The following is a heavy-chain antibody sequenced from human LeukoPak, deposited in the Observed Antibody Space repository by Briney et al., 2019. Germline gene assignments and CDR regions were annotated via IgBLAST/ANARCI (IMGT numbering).Heavy chain of an antibody. CDR3: ARAPADFWSGSDAFDI. D-gene: IGHD3-3*01. CDR2: IYTSGST. V-gene: IGHV4-61*02. J-gene: IGHJ3*02. Sequence: SQTLSLTCTVSGGSISSGSYYWSWIRQPAGKGLEWIGRIYTSGSTNYNPSLKSRVTMSVDTSKNQLSLKLSSVSAADTAVYYCARAPADFWSGSDAFDIWGQGTMVTVSS. CDR1: GGSISSGSYY.